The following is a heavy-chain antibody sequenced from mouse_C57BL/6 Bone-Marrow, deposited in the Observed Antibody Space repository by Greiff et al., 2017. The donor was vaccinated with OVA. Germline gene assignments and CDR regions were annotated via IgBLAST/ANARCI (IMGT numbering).Heavy chain of an antibody. V-gene: IGHV3-5*01. Sequence: EVMLVESGPGLVKPSQTVFLTCTVTGISITTGNYRWSWIRQFPGNKLEWIGYIYYSGTITYNPSLTSRTTITRDTPKNQFFLEMNSLTAEDTATYYCARDRAYYYGSRRDWYFDVWGTGTTVTVSS. CDR3: ARDRAYYYGSRRDWYFDV. CDR2: IYYSGTI. D-gene: IGHD1-1*01. J-gene: IGHJ1*03. CDR1: GISITTGNYR.